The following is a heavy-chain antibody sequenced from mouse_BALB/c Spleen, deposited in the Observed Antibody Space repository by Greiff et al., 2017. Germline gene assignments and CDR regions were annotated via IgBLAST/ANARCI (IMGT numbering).Heavy chain of an antibody. J-gene: IGHJ3*01. D-gene: IGHD2-2*01. CDR2: IDPANGNT. Sequence: LQQSGAELVRPGASVQLSCTASGFNIKDTYMHWVKQRPEQGLEWIGRIDPANGNTKYDPKSQGKATITADTSSNTAYLQLSSLTSADTAVYYCARDGYEGFAYWGQGTLVTVSA. CDR3: ARDGYEGFAY. CDR1: GFNIKDTY. V-gene: IGHV14-3*02.